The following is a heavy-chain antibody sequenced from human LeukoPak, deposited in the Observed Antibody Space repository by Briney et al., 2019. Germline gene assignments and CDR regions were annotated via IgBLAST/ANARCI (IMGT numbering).Heavy chain of an antibody. CDR2: MDPNSGNT. J-gene: IGHJ5*01. CDR1: GYIFSTFD. CDR3: ARKKFMGWFDS. V-gene: IGHV1-8*03. D-gene: IGHD3-10*01. Sequence: ASVSVSCKPSGYIFSTFDINWVRQAPGHGPEWMGWMDPNSGNTGYSQKFQGIVTFTRNTTISTAYMELTSLGSEDTAMFYCARKKFMGWFDSWGQGSLVTVSS.